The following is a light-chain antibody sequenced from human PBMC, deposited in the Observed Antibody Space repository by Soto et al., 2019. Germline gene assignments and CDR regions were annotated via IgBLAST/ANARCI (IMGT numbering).Light chain of an antibody. J-gene: IGKJ1*01. CDR2: SAS. V-gene: IGKV3-20*01. CDR3: QQYDKLPRT. CDR1: QSVISNY. Sequence: EIVLTQSPGTLSLSPGERATLSCRASQSVISNYLAWYQQKPGQPPRLLIHSASSRASGIPDRFTGSGSGTNFTLTISRLEPEDSAVYYCQQYDKLPRTFGQGTKVQI.